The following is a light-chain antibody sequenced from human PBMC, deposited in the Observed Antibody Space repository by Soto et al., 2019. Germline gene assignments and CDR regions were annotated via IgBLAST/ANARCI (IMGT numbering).Light chain of an antibody. CDR2: DAS. CDR1: QSVSNHY. V-gene: IGKV3-20*01. CDR3: QQYGSSGT. Sequence: ELVLTQSPGTLPLSPGERATLSCRATQSVSNHYLAWYPQKPGQAPRLLIDDASKRATGIPDRFSGSGSGTEFSLTISRLEPEDFAVYYCQQYGSSGTFSQGTKVDIK. J-gene: IGKJ1*01.